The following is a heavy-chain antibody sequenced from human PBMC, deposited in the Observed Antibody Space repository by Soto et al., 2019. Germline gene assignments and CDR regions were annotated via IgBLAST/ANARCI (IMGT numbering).Heavy chain of an antibody. J-gene: IGHJ4*02. Sequence: QVQLVQSGAEVKKPGASVKVSCEASGYIFTSFDIHWVRQAPGQGLEWMGWMNPNKGHTGYAEKFQGRVTMSRTTSMKIAYMELSSLSSDDTAVYYCARGPNYFDYWGQGTLVTVSS. V-gene: IGHV1-8*01. CDR1: GYIFTSFD. CDR2: MNPNKGHT. CDR3: ARGPNYFDY.